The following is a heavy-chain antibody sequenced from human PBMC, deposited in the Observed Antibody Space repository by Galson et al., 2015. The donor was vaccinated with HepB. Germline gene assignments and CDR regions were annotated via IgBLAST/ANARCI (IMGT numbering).Heavy chain of an antibody. J-gene: IGHJ4*02. D-gene: IGHD3-9*01. CDR2: ISGSGGST. CDR3: AKKSYDIVTDNYDSSRYYFDY. CDR1: GFPFSSYA. Sequence: SLRLSCAASGFPFSSYAMRWVRQAPGKGLEWVSAISGSGGSTYYADSGKGRFTISRDNSKNTLYLQMNSLRAEDTAVYYCAKKSYDIVTDNYDSSRYYFDYSGQGTLVTVSS. V-gene: IGHV3-23*01.